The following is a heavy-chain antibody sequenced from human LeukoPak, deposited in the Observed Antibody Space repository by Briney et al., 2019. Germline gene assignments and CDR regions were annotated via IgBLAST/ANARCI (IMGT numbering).Heavy chain of an antibody. CDR1: GGTFSSYA. Sequence: ASVKVSCKASGGTFSSYAISWVRQAPGQGLEWMGRIIPISGTANYAQKFQGRVTITTDESTGTAYMELSSLRSEDTAVYYCAREGPTMLDFDYWGQGTLVTVSS. J-gene: IGHJ4*02. CDR3: AREGPTMLDFDY. CDR2: IIPISGTA. V-gene: IGHV1-69*05. D-gene: IGHD3-10*02.